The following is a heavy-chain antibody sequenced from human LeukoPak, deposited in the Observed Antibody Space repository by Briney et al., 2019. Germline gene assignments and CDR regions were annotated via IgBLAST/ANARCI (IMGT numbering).Heavy chain of an antibody. CDR1: GGSTSSYY. V-gene: IGHV4-4*07. CDR3: ARGNVLLWFGELLYYFDY. Sequence: SETLSLTCTVSGGSTSSYYWSWIRQPAGKGLEWIGRIYTSGSTNYNPSLKSRVTMSVDTSKNQFSLKLSSVTAADTAVYYCARGNVLLWFGELLYYFDYWGQGTLVTVSS. D-gene: IGHD3-10*01. J-gene: IGHJ4*02. CDR2: IYTSGST.